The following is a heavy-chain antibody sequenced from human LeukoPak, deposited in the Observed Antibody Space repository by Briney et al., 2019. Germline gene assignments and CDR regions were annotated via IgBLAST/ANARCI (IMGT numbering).Heavy chain of an antibody. CDR1: GFTLSSYW. CDR2: INSDGSSR. D-gene: IGHD3-10*01. J-gene: IGHJ4*02. CDR3: ARDRYYGSGIDY. Sequence: GGSLRLSCAASGFTLSSYWMHWVRQAPGKGLVWVSSINSDGSSRSYADSVKGRFTISRDNSKNTLYLQMNSLRAEDTAVYYCARDRYYGSGIDYWGQGTLVTVSS. V-gene: IGHV3-74*01.